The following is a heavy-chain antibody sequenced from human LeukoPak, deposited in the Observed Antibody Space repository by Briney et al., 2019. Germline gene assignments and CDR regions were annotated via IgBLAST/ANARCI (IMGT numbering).Heavy chain of an antibody. D-gene: IGHD6-13*01. CDR1: GFTFRSYG. CDR2: ISYDGSNK. V-gene: IGHV3-30*18. Sequence: GGALRLSCAASGFTFRSYGMHSVRQAPGKGLEWVALISYDGSNKYYADSVKGRFTISRDNSKNTLYLQINSLRPEDTAVYYCAKERGAAAGTVYFDFWGQGTLVTVSS. J-gene: IGHJ4*02. CDR3: AKERGAAAGTVYFDF.